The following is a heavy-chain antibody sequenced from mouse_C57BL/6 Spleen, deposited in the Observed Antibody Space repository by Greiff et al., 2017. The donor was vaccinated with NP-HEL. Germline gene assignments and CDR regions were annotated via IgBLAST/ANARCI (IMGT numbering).Heavy chain of an antibody. D-gene: IGHD4-1*01. CDR3: ARGGRTGWYFDV. V-gene: IGHV1-52*01. CDR1: GYTFTSYW. Sequence: QVQLKQPGAELVRPGSSVKLSCKASGYTFTSYWMHWVKQRPIQGLEWIGNIDPSDSETHYNQKFKNKATLTVDKSSSTAYMQLSSLTSEDSAVDYCARGGRTGWYFDVWGTGTTVTVSS. J-gene: IGHJ1*03. CDR2: IDPSDSET.